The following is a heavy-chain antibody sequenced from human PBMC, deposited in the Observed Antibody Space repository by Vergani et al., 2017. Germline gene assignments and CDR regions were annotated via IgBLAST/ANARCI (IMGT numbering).Heavy chain of an antibody. V-gene: IGHV1-8*01. CDR2: MNPKSGNT. CDR1: RYTFTSYD. CDR3: ARSCGTNTCSNAGTQYYYYYYLDI. J-gene: IGHJ6*03. D-gene: IGHD2-8*01. Sequence: QVQLVQSGAEVKKPGASVKVSCKASRYTFTSYDINWVRQATGQGLEWMGWMNPKSGNTGYAQKFQGRVTMTRDTSISTAYMELSRLRSDDTAVYYCARSCGTNTCSNAGTQYYYYYYLDIWGKGTTVTVSS.